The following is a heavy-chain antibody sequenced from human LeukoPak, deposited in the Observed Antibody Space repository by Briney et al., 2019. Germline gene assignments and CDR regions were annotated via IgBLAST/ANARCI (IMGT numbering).Heavy chain of an antibody. CDR3: VRDQDWAFDY. J-gene: IGHJ4*02. CDR2: INTKSKAI. V-gene: IGHV3-48*01. Sequence: QPGGSVRLSCAASGFTFSSYTMNWIRQAPGKGLEWISFINTKSKAIYYADSVKGRFTISRDNARNLLHLQMNSLRAEDTALYFCVRDQDWAFDYWGQGTLVTVSS. D-gene: IGHD3-9*01. CDR1: GFTFSSYT.